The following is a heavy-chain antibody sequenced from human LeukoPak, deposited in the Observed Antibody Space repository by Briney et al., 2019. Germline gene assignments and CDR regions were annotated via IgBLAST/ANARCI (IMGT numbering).Heavy chain of an antibody. D-gene: IGHD2-15*01. CDR2: ISYSGSTI. CDR3: ARDPGCGGGSCYSRFDY. Sequence: GGSLRLSCAASGFTFSSYEMNWVCQAPGKGLEWVSYISYSGSTIYYGDSVKGRFTISRDNAKNSLYLQMSSLRAEDTAVYYCARDPGCGGGSCYSRFDYWGQGTLVTVSS. V-gene: IGHV3-48*03. J-gene: IGHJ4*02. CDR1: GFTFSSYE.